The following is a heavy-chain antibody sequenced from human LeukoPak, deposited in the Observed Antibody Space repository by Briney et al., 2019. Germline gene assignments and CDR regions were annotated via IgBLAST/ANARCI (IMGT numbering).Heavy chain of an antibody. CDR2: IYYSGST. Sequence: SETLSLTCTVSGGSISSGDYCWSWIRQPPGKGLEWIGYIYYSGSTYYNPSLKSRVTISVDTSKNQFSLKLSSVTAADTAVYYCARLYYDILTGYLEGAFDIWGQGTMVTVSS. CDR1: GGSISSGDYC. V-gene: IGHV4-30-4*01. J-gene: IGHJ3*02. CDR3: ARLYYDILTGYLEGAFDI. D-gene: IGHD3-9*01.